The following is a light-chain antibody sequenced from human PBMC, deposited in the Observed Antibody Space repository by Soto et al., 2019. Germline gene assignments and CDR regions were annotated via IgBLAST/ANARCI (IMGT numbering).Light chain of an antibody. CDR2: LGS. J-gene: IGKJ1*01. V-gene: IGKV2-28*01. CDR1: QSLLHSNGYNY. CDR3: MQALQTPT. Sequence: DIVMTQTPLSLPVPPGEPASISCRSSQSLLHSNGYNYLDWYLQKPGQSPQLLIYLGSNRASGVPDRFSGSGSGTDFTLKISRVEAEDVGVYYCMQALQTPTFGQGTKVDIK.